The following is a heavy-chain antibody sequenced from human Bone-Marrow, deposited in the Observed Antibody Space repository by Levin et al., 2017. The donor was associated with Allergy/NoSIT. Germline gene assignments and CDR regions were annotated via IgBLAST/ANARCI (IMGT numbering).Heavy chain of an antibody. CDR2: INVNGDT. Sequence: GESLKISCAGSGLTFSSHAMTWVRRGPGEGLEWVSAINVNGDTHYADSVKGRFTISRDSSKNILYLQMNSLRAEDTAEYYCQAWRQFSFDSWGQGTLVTVSS. V-gene: IGHV3-23*01. D-gene: IGHD5-24*01. CDR1: GLTFSSHA. CDR3: QAWRQFSFDS. J-gene: IGHJ4*02.